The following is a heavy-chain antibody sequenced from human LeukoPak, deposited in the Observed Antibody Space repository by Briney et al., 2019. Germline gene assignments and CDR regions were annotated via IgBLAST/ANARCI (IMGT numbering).Heavy chain of an antibody. CDR2: ISGSGGRT. D-gene: IGHD4-17*01. J-gene: IGHJ4*02. Sequence: GGSLRLSCAASGFTFSRYGMSWVRQAPGKGLEWVSGISGSGGRTYYADSVKGRFTISRDNSKNTLYLQMNSLRAEDTAVYYCARETKRDYGDGWGPFDYWGQGTLVTVSS. V-gene: IGHV3-23*01. CDR1: GFTFSRYG. CDR3: ARETKRDYGDGWGPFDY.